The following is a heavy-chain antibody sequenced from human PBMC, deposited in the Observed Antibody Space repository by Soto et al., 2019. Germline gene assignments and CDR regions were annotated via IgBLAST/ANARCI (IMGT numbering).Heavy chain of an antibody. CDR1: GYTFIGYH. D-gene: IGHD6-13*01. V-gene: IGHV1-2*02. J-gene: IGHJ6*02. CDR2: INPNSGGT. Sequence: ASVKVSCKASGYTFIGYHMHWVRQAPGQGLEWMGWINPNSGGTNYAQKFQGRVTMTRDTSISTAYMELSRLRSDDTAVYYYARVFYSSSYYYYGMDVWGQGTTVTVSS. CDR3: ARVFYSSSYYYYGMDV.